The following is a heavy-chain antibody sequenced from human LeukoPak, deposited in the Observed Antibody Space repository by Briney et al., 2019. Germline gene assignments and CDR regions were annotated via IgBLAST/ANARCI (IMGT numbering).Heavy chain of an antibody. Sequence: SETLSFTCTVSGGSISGYYWSWIRQPAGKGLEWIGRIYTSGSTTYNPSLKSRVTMSVDTSKNHFSLKLNSVTAADTAVYYCARESEGRDGYNLAYYYMDVWGKGTTVTVSS. CDR2: IYTSGST. J-gene: IGHJ6*03. D-gene: IGHD5-24*01. CDR3: ARESEGRDGYNLAYYYMDV. CDR1: GGSISGYY. V-gene: IGHV4-4*07.